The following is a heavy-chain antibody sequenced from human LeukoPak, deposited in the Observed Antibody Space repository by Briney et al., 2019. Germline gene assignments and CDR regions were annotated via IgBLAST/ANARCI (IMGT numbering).Heavy chain of an antibody. D-gene: IGHD3-16*02. V-gene: IGHV3-33*08. Sequence: GGSLRLSCAASGFTFSSRGMHWVRQAPGKGLEWVAVIWYDGSNKYYADSVKGRFTISRDNSKNTLYLQMNSLRAEDTAVYYCARDPHLRLGELSSLDYWGQGTLVTVSS. J-gene: IGHJ4*02. CDR2: IWYDGSNK. CDR3: ARDPHLRLGELSSLDY. CDR1: GFTFSSRG.